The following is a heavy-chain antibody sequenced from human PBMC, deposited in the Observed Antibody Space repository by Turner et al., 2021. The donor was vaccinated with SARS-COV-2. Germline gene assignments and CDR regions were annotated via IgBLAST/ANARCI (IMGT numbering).Heavy chain of an antibody. D-gene: IGHD3-10*01. CDR3: VSRYYDASWSYISEY. CDR1: GGSIGSYY. Sequence: QVQLQESGPRLVKPSETLSLTCTVTGGSIGSYYWSWVRQPPGKGPECLGYFYYIGSTKYNPSLKSRVAISVEASKSQFSLRLTSVTAADTAVYYCVSRYYDASWSYISEYWGQGILVTVSS. CDR2: FYYIGST. V-gene: IGHV4-59*08. J-gene: IGHJ4*02.